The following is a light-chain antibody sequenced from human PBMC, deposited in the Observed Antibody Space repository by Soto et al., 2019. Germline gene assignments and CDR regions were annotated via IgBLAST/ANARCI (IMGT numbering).Light chain of an antibody. V-gene: IGKV1-39*01. CDR1: QTISTY. Sequence: DIQMTQSPSSLSASVGDRVTITCRASQTISTYLNWYQQKPGRAPKLLIFAASSLQSGVPPRFSGRGSVTDFTLTVSSLQPEDFATYFCQQGYSTPLTFGGGTKVDIK. CDR3: QQGYSTPLT. J-gene: IGKJ4*01. CDR2: AAS.